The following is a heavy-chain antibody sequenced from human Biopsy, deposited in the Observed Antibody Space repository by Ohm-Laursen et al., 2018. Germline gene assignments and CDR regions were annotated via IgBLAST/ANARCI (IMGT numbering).Heavy chain of an antibody. J-gene: IGHJ4*02. CDR3: ALAAAQTVTHFDY. CDR1: GYTFTTYY. CDR2: INPGGNST. D-gene: IGHD4-17*01. V-gene: IGHV1-46*01. Sequence: ASVKVSCKASGYTFTTYYIHWVRQAPGQGLEWMGIINPGGNSTAYTQNFQGRVTMTWDTSTTTVYMELSSLRSEDTAVYYCALAAAQTVTHFDYWGQGTLATVSS.